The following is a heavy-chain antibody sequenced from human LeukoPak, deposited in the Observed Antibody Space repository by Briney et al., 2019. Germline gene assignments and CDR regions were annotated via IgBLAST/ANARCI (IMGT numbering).Heavy chain of an antibody. CDR2: INPSGGST. CDR3: ARALGVAGNGIMTWFDP. D-gene: IGHD6-19*01. Sequence: ASVKVSCKSSGYTFTSYYMHWVRQAPGQGLEWVGIINPSGGSTSYAQKCQGRVTMTRDTSTSTVYKELSSLRAEDTAVYYCARALGVAGNGIMTWFDPWGQGTLVTVSS. J-gene: IGHJ5*02. CDR1: GYTFTSYY. V-gene: IGHV1-46*01.